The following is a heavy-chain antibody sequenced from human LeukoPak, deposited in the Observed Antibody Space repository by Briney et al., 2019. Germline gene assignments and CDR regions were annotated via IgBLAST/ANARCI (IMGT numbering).Heavy chain of an antibody. CDR3: AKDPRNSGSYGGYFQY. CDR1: GFTFDDYA. D-gene: IGHD1-26*01. V-gene: IGHV3-9*01. CDR2: ISWNSDGI. Sequence: GGSLRLSCAASGFTFDDYAMHWVRQVSGKGLEWVSGISWNSDGIGYADSVKGRFTISRDNAKNSLYLQMNSLRAEDTALYYCAKDPRNSGSYGGYFQYWGQGTLVTVSS. J-gene: IGHJ1*01.